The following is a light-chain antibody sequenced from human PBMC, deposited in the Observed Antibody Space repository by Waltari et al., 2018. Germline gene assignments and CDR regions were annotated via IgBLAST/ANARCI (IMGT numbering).Light chain of an antibody. CDR2: GVN. Sequence: QSALTQPASVSEPPGQSITIACTGTRSDVGGFNYVSWYQQHPGKAPKLMIYGVNNRPSGVSNRFSGSKSGNTASLTISGLQAEDEADYYCSSYTSSRTLVFGGGTKLTVL. CDR1: RSDVGGFNY. V-gene: IGLV2-14*01. J-gene: IGLJ2*01. CDR3: SSYTSSRTLV.